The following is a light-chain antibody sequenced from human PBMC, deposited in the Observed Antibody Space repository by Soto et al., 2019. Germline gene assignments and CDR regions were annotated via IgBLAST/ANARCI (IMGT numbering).Light chain of an antibody. CDR2: AAS. V-gene: IGKV1-39*01. Sequence: DIQMTQSPSSLSASVGDRVTISCRASQAINNYLNWYQQKPGKVPNLLIHAASRLQSGVPLRFSGRGSGTDFTLTIDSLQPEDFETYYCQQTYNAPQTFGEGTKVDIK. CDR3: QQTYNAPQT. CDR1: QAINNY. J-gene: IGKJ1*01.